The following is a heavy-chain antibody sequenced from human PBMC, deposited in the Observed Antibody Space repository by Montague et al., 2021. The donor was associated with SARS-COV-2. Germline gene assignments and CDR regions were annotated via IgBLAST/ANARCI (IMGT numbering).Heavy chain of an antibody. CDR1: GDSVSSNSAA. V-gene: IGHV6-1*01. CDR3: ARGIWFGELLTGYYYYGMDV. CDR2: TYYRSKWYN. J-gene: IGHJ6*02. Sequence: WAISGDSVSSNSAAWNWIRQSPSRGLEWLGGTYYRSKWYNDYAVSVKSRITINPDTSKNQFSLQLNSVTPEDTAVYYCARGIWFGELLTGYYYYGMDVWGQGTTVTVSS. D-gene: IGHD3-10*01.